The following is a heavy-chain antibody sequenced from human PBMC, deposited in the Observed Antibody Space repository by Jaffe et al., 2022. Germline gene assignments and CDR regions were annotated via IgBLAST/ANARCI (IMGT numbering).Heavy chain of an antibody. D-gene: IGHD2-15*01. Sequence: EVQLVESGGGLVQPGGSLRLSCAASGFTFSSYWMSWVRQAPGKGLEWVANIKQDGSEKYYVDSVKGRFTISRDNAKNSLYLQMNSLRAEDTAVYYCARSGGSWGDDAFDIWGQGTMVTVSS. V-gene: IGHV3-7*01. CDR3: ARSGGSWGDDAFDI. CDR1: GFTFSSYW. CDR2: IKQDGSEK. J-gene: IGHJ3*02.